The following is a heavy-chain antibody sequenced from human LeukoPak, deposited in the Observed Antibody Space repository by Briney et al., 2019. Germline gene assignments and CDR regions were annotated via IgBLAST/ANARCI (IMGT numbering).Heavy chain of an antibody. CDR3: ARHPYDILTGYGYYYHYMDV. CDR2: ISGSAFST. J-gene: IGHJ6*03. V-gene: IGHV3-23*01. Sequence: GGSLRLSCVASGVTFSSHAMSWVRQAPGKGLEWGSGISGSAFSTYHADPLKGRFTISRDNSKNTLYLQMNSLRGDDTAVYHCARHPYDILTGYGYYYHYMDVWGKGTTVTVSS. D-gene: IGHD3-9*01. CDR1: GVTFSSHA.